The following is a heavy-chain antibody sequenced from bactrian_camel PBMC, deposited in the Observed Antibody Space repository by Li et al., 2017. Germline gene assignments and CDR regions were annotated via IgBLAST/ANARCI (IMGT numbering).Heavy chain of an antibody. CDR2: IGSDGTL. CDR1: GYHSEYWC. Sequence: VQLVESGGGSVQTGGSLELSCAVSGYHSEYWCIGWLRQAPGKERERVARIGSDGTLTYTDSVKGRFTISQNNAKNTLYLEMNNLEPDDTGMYYCAARFQGGIGLGGLCTDVLGDFPNWGRGPRSPSP. D-gene: IGHD8*01. V-gene: IGHV3S63*01. J-gene: IGHJ4*01.